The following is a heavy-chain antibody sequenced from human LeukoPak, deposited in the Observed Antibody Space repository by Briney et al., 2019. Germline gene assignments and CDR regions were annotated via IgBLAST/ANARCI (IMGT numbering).Heavy chain of an antibody. Sequence: SSETLSLTCTVSGGSISSYYWIWIRQPPGKGLEWIGYIYYSGSTNYNPSLKSRVTISVDTSKNQFSLKLSSVTAADTAVYYCARVAPSQWLLLPNYFDYWGQETLVTVSS. V-gene: IGHV4-59*01. CDR3: ARVAPSQWLLLPNYFDY. CDR2: IYYSGST. CDR1: GGSISSYY. D-gene: IGHD3-22*01. J-gene: IGHJ4*02.